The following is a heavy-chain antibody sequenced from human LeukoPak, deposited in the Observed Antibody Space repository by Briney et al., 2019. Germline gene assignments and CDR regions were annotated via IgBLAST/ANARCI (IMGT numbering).Heavy chain of an antibody. CDR1: GFTFDDYA. V-gene: IGHV3-64*01. D-gene: IGHD6-13*01. J-gene: IGHJ4*02. CDR3: ARDPGSSWYYTEYYFDY. Sequence: GGSLRLSCAGSGFTFDDYAMHWVRQAPGKGLEYVSAISSNGGSTYYANSVKGRFTISRDNSKNTLYLQMGSLRAEDMAVYYCARDPGSSWYYTEYYFDYWGQGTLVTVSS. CDR2: ISSNGGST.